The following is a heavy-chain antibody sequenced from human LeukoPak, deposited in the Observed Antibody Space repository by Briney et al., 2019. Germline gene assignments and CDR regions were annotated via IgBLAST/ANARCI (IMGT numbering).Heavy chain of an antibody. CDR3: AKSTYCGGDCPTNPFDY. V-gene: IGHV3-23*01. CDR1: GFTFSSYA. CDR2: ISGSGGST. D-gene: IGHD2-21*02. Sequence: GGSLRLSCAASGFTFSSYAMSWVRQAPGKGLEWVSAISGSGGSTYYTDSVKGRFTISRDNSKNTLYLQMNSLRAEDTAVYYCAKSTYCGGDCPTNPFDYWGQGTLVTVSS. J-gene: IGHJ4*02.